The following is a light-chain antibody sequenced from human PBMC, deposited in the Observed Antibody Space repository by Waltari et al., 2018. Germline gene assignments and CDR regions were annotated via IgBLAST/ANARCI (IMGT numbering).Light chain of an antibody. CDR1: RSVSNTY. CDR2: GTS. V-gene: IGKV3D-20*02. CDR3: QHRDHWPPDAT. J-gene: IGKJ3*01. Sequence: EIVLTQSPGTLSLSPGERATLSCRASRSVSNTYLAWYQQKPGQAPRRLIYGTSTRATGIQARFSGSGSGTDFTLTISSLEAEDFAVYYCQHRDHWPPDATFGPGTKVDI.